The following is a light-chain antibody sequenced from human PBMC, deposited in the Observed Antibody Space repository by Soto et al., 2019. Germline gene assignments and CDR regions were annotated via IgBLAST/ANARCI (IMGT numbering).Light chain of an antibody. Sequence: EIVMTQSPANLAVSPGERATLACRASHSVSTNLAWYQQKPGQAPRLVIYGASTRATDMPGTFSGSGSGTEFTLTISSLEPGDFAVYYCQQRSNWPPTFGQGTRLEIK. V-gene: IGKV3-15*01. J-gene: IGKJ5*01. CDR3: QQRSNWPPT. CDR1: HSVSTN. CDR2: GAS.